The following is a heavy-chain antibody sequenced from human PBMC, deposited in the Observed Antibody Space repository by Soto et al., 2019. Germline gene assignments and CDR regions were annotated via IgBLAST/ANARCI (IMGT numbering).Heavy chain of an antibody. CDR2: ISSNGGST. V-gene: IGHV3-64D*06. CDR3: VNYDSSGYYLDY. CDR1: GSNFIGYA. Sequence: PVGPQRHSYRSSGSNFIGYAMHWVRKAPGKGLEYVSAISSNGGSTYYADSVKGRFTISRDNSKNTLYLQMSSLRAEDTAVYYCVNYDSSGYYLDYWGQGTLVPGFS. D-gene: IGHD3-22*01. J-gene: IGHJ4*02.